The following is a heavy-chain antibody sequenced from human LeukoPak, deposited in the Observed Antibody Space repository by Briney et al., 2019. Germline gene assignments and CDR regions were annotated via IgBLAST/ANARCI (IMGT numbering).Heavy chain of an antibody. Sequence: GGSLRLSCAASGFTFDDYGMTWVRQAPGKGLEWVSGINWNGGNTAYADSVRGRFTISRDNAKNSLYLQMNSLRVEDTALYYCARDAGRGYYTSGYWGQGTLVTVSS. J-gene: IGHJ4*02. D-gene: IGHD3-3*01. CDR3: ARDAGRGYYTSGY. CDR2: INWNGGNT. V-gene: IGHV3-20*04. CDR1: GFTFDDYG.